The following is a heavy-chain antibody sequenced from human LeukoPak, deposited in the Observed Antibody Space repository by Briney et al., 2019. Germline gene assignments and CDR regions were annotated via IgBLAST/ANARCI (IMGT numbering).Heavy chain of an antibody. CDR2: MYISGST. V-gene: IGHV4-4*07. CDR1: GVSVTNYC. CDR3: ARDYLVGAPFDS. J-gene: IGHJ4*02. Sequence: YPSETLSLTCTVSGVSVTNYCWAWIRQPAGKGLEWIGRMYISGSTNYNPSLKSRVTISIDKTKNEFSLRLRSVTAADTAVYYCARDYLVGAPFDSWGQGTLVTVSP. D-gene: IGHD1-26*01.